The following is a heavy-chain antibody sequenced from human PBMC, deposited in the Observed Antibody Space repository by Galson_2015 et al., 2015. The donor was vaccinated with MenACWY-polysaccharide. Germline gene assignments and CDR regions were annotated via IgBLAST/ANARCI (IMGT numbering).Heavy chain of an antibody. CDR1: GISVSCDG. D-gene: IGHD2-15*01. Sequence: SLSLSCAARGISVSCDGFHWVRQAPGKGLEWVAVSRSHNSKQFYAHSVKGRFTVSRDECTSTLYLHMNSLRPEDTAVYYCARDRPDCSVGTCLPGNYFDYWGQGTLVTVSS. CDR2: SRSHNSKQ. CDR3: ARDRPDCSVGTCLPGNYFDY. J-gene: IGHJ4*02. V-gene: IGHV3-30*03.